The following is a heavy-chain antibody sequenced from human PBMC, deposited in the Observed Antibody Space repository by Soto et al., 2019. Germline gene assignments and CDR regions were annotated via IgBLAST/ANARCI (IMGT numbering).Heavy chain of an antibody. V-gene: IGHV1-69*01. CDR3: ARLGYCSGGSCYPPD. Sequence: QVQLVQSGAEVKKPGSSVKVSCKASGGTFSSYAISWVRQAPGQGLEWMGGIIPIFGTANYAQTFQVRVTITADESTSTAYMELSSLRSEDTAVYYCARLGYCSGGSCYPPDWGQGTLVTVSS. J-gene: IGHJ4*02. CDR1: GGTFSSYA. D-gene: IGHD2-15*01. CDR2: IIPIFGTA.